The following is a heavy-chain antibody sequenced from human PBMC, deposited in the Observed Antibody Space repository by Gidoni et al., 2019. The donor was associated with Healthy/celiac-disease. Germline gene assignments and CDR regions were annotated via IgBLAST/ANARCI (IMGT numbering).Heavy chain of an antibody. CDR3: ARQPYCSGGSCYPGAFDI. CDR1: GGSISSSSYY. J-gene: IGHJ3*02. Sequence: QLQLQESGPGLVKPSETLSLTCTVSGGSISSSSYYWGWIRQPPGKGLEWIGSIYYSGSTYYNPSLKSRVTISVDTSKNQFSLKLSSVTAADTAVYYCARQPYCSGGSCYPGAFDIWGQGTMVTVSS. CDR2: IYYSGST. D-gene: IGHD2-15*01. V-gene: IGHV4-39*01.